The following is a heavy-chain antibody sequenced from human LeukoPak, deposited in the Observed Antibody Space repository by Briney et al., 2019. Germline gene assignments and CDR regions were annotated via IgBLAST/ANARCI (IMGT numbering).Heavy chain of an antibody. CDR2: ISYDGSNK. CDR3: AKGEKIHLWFGELENWFDP. J-gene: IGHJ5*02. D-gene: IGHD3-10*01. Sequence: GGSLRLSCAASGFTFSSYGMHWVRQAPGKGLEWVAVISYDGSNKYYADSVKGRFTISRDNSKNTLYLQMNSLRAEDTAVYYCAKGEKIHLWFGELENWFDPWGQGTLVTVSS. CDR1: GFTFSSYG. V-gene: IGHV3-30*18.